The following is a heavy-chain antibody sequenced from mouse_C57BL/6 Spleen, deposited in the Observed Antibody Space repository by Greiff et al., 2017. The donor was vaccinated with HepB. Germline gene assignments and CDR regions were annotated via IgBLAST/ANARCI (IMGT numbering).Heavy chain of an antibody. Sequence: QVQLQQPGAELVKPGASVKLSCKASGYTFTSYWMHWVKQRPGRGLEWIGRIDPNSGGTKYNEKFKSKATLTVDKPSSTAYMQLSSLTSEDSAVDYCAREPLDSSGFLDYWGQGTTLTVSS. CDR3: AREPLDSSGFLDY. V-gene: IGHV1-72*01. CDR1: GYTFTSYW. D-gene: IGHD3-2*02. J-gene: IGHJ2*01. CDR2: IDPNSGGT.